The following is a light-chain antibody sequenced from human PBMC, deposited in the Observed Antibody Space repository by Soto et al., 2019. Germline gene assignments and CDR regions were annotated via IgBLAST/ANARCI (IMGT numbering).Light chain of an antibody. CDR2: GAS. J-gene: IGKJ2*01. CDR1: QDITSY. CDR3: QQLHSYPYT. Sequence: IQLTQSPSSLSASVGDRVTITCRASQDITSYLAWYQQKPGKAPNLLIYGASTLQSGVPSRFSGSRSGTDFTLPISSLQPEDFATYYCQQLHSYPYTFGRGTKLEIK. V-gene: IGKV1-9*01.